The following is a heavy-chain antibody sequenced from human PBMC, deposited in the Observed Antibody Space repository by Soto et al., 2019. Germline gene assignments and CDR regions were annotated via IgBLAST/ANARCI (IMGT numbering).Heavy chain of an antibody. D-gene: IGHD5-12*01. CDR1: GFTFTSSA. J-gene: IGHJ5*02. CDR3: AAEDIVAPEGFDP. Sequence: SVKVSCKASGFTFTSSAMQWVRQARGQRLEWIGWIVVGSGNTNYAQKFQERVTITRDMSTSTAYMELSSLRSEDTAVYYCAAEDIVAPEGFDPWGQGTLVTVSS. CDR2: IVVGSGNT. V-gene: IGHV1-58*02.